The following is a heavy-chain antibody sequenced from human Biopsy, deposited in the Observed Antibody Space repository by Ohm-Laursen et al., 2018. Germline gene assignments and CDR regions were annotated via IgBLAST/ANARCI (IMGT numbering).Heavy chain of an antibody. CDR3: ARHYYDTSGYNWFDP. CDR1: GGTFSSDI. CDR2: VMPFFGTA. J-gene: IGHJ5*02. D-gene: IGHD3-22*01. V-gene: IGHV1-69*06. Sequence: GSSVKVSCKASGGTFSSDIFAWVRQAPGQRPEWMGDVMPFFGTAQYAPKLQSRVSMTADKTTYTVYMELTSLTSEDTAVYFCARHYYDTSGYNWFDPWGQGTLVTVSS.